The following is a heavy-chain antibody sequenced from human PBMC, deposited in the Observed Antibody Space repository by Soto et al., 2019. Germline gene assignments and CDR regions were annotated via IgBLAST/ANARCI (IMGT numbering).Heavy chain of an antibody. V-gene: IGHV4-34*01. Sequence: AWTLCLSCAVSGGSFIGYFWHWIRQAPGKGLEWVGEIKHRGNTDYNPSRESRVTISLSTTKNQSSLMLNSVTAADPAAYYCTRGPRRGYTCGTEHYYYALDVWGQGTPVTVSS. CDR2: IKHRGNT. CDR3: TRGPRRGYTCGTEHYYYALDV. J-gene: IGHJ6*02. CDR1: GGSFIGYF. D-gene: IGHD5-18*01.